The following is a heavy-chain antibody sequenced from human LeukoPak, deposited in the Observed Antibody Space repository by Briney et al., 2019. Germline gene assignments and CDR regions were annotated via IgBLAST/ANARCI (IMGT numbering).Heavy chain of an antibody. CDR1: GGSFSGYY. V-gene: IGHV4-34*01. D-gene: IGHD3-10*01. CDR2: INHSGST. CDR3: ARVRQFGIVGYFDY. Sequence: SETLSLTXAVYGGSFSGYYWSWIRQSPGKGLEWIGEINHSGSTNYNPSLKSRVTISVDTSKNQFSLKLSSVTAADTAVYYCARVRQFGIVGYFDYWGQGTLVTVSS. J-gene: IGHJ4*02.